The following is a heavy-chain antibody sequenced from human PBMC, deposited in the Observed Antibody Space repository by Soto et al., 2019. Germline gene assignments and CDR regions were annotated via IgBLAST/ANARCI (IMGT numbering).Heavy chain of an antibody. J-gene: IGHJ6*03. Sequence: QVQLVQSGAEVKKPGASVKVSCKASGYTFTSYDINWVRQATGQGLEWMGWMNPNSGNTGYAQKFQGRITMTRNTSITTAYMELSSLRSEDTAVYYCARGPYYYYYMDVWGKGPTVTVSS. V-gene: IGHV1-8*01. CDR3: ARGPYYYYYMDV. CDR2: MNPNSGNT. CDR1: GYTFTSYD.